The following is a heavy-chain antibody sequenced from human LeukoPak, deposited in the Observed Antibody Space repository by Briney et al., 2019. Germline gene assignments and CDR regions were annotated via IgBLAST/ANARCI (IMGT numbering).Heavy chain of an antibody. J-gene: IGHJ4*02. CDR3: AKSPNRGYSYGFDY. D-gene: IGHD5-18*01. CDR2: ISGSGGST. CDR1: GFTFSSYA. Sequence: QPGGSLRLSCAASGFTFSSYAMSWVRQAPGKGLEWVSAISGSGGSTYYADSVKGRFTISRDNSKNTLYLQMNSLRTEDTSVYYCAKSPNRGYSYGFDYWGQGTLVTVSS. V-gene: IGHV3-23*01.